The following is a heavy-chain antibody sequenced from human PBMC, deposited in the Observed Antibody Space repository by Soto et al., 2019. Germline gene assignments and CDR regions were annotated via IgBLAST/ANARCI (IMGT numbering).Heavy chain of an antibody. D-gene: IGHD3-16*01. Sequence: GGSLRLSCAASGFTFTSYSMSWVRQAPGQGLEWVSYITSKSTTIKYADSVKGRFTVSRDNAKNSLYLQLNSLRDEDTAVYYCAREMGACSDSSCYPGPYDSWGQGTLVTVSS. CDR3: AREMGACSDSSCYPGPYDS. CDR1: GFTFTSYS. CDR2: ITSKSTTI. J-gene: IGHJ5*02. V-gene: IGHV3-48*02.